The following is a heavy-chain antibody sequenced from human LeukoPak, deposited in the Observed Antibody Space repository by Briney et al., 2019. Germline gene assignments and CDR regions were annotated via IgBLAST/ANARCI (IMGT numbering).Heavy chain of an antibody. CDR2: ISAYNGNT. CDR3: ARGLDYYDGTGYRSYWYLDL. J-gene: IGHJ2*01. D-gene: IGHD3-22*01. Sequence: ASVKVSFKASGYTFTNYGISWVRQAPGQGLEWMAWISAYNGNTKYAQKFQGRVTMTTDTSTSTAYMELGSLRSDDTAVYCCARGLDYYDGTGYRSYWYLDLWGRGTLVAVSS. V-gene: IGHV1-18*01. CDR1: GYTFTNYG.